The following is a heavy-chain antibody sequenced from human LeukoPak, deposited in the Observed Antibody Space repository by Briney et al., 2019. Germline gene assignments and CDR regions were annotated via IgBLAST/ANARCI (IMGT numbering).Heavy chain of an antibody. CDR3: ARGGSMIVVGGGLFDF. CDR2: IDNDGTTT. V-gene: IGHV3-74*01. CDR1: GFTFSRYW. J-gene: IGHJ4*02. Sequence: GGSLRLSCATSGFTFSRYWMHWVRQVPGKGLEWVSRIDNDGTTTSYADSVKGRFSIFRDNGKNMAYLQMDSARAEDTAVYYCARGGSMIVVGGGLFDFWGQGTLVTVSS. D-gene: IGHD3-22*01.